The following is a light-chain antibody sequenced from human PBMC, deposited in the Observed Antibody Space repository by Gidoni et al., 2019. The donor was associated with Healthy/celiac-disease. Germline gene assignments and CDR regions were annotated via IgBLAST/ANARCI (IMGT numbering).Light chain of an antibody. CDR1: QGISSY. CDR2: AAS. Sequence: DIQLTQSPSFLSASVGDRVTITCRASQGISSYLAWYQQKPGKAPKLLIYAASTLQSGTEFTLTISSLKPEDFATYYCQQLNSYPLTFGGGTKVEIK. J-gene: IGKJ4*01. V-gene: IGKV1-9*01. CDR3: QQLNSYPLT.